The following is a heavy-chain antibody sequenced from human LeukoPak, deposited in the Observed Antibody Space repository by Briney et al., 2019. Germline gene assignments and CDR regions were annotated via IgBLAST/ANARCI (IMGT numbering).Heavy chain of an antibody. V-gene: IGHV1-46*01. CDR1: GYTFTSYY. CDR3: ARGTQAETALYDFWSGFYY. CDR2: INPSGGST. Sequence: GASVKVSCKASGYTFTSYYMHWVRQAPGQGLEWMGIINPSGGSTSYAQKFQGRVTMTRDTSTSTVYMELSSLRSEDTAVYYCARGTQAETALYDFWSGFYYWGQGTLDTVSS. J-gene: IGHJ4*02. D-gene: IGHD3-3*01.